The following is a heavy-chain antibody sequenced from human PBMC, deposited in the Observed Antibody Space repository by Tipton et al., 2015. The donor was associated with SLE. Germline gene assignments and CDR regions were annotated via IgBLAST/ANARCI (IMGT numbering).Heavy chain of an antibody. CDR3: ARGRGY. CDR1: GGSISSYY. Sequence: TLSLTCTVSGGSISSYYWSWIRQPPGKGLEWIGYIYYSGSTNYNPSLKSRVTISVDTSKNQFSLKLSSVIAADTAVYYCARGRGYWGQGTLVTVSS. V-gene: IGHV4-59*12. CDR2: IYYSGST. J-gene: IGHJ4*02.